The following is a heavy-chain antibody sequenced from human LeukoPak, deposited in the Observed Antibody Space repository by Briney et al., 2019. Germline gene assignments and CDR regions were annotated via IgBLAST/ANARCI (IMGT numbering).Heavy chain of an antibody. D-gene: IGHD6-13*01. CDR3: ARGSSWYNENWYFDL. Sequence: GGSLRLSCAASGFTFSSYGMHWVRQAPGKGLEWVAVISYDGSNKYYADSVKGRFTISRDNSKNTLYLQMNSLRAEDTAVYYCARGSSWYNENWYFDLWGRGTLVTVSS. CDR2: ISYDGSNK. V-gene: IGHV3-30*03. J-gene: IGHJ2*01. CDR1: GFTFSSYG.